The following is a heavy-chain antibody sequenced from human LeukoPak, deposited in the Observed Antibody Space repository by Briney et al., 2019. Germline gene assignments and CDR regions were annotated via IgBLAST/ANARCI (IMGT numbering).Heavy chain of an antibody. CDR1: GGSISSYY. CDR3: ARADYDSSGYYSFDY. J-gene: IGHJ4*02. Sequence: PSETLSLTCTVSGGSISSYYWSWIRQPPGKGLEWIGYIYYSGSTNYNPSLKSRVTISVDTSKNQFSLKLSSVTAADTAVYYCARADYDSSGYYSFDYWGQGTLVTVSS. D-gene: IGHD3-22*01. V-gene: IGHV4-59*08. CDR2: IYYSGST.